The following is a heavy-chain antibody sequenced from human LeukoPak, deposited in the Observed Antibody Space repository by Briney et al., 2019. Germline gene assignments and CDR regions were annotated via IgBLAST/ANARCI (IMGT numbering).Heavy chain of an antibody. CDR2: IHYSGST. CDR1: GGSISSYY. V-gene: IGHV4-59*01. J-gene: IGHJ4*02. D-gene: IGHD3-10*01. CDR3: ATTLYGSGSYYAKY. Sequence: PSETLSLTCTVSGGSISSYYWNWLRQSPGKGLEWIGYIHYSGSTNYNPSLQSRVTISVDTSKNQFSLKLTSMTAADTAVYYCATTLYGSGSYYAKYWGQGSLVTVSS.